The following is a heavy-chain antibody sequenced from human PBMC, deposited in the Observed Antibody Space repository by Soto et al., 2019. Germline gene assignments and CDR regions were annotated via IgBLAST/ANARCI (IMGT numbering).Heavy chain of an antibody. J-gene: IGHJ6*03. CDR3: ARHRFYYYYYMDG. CDR2: IYYSGRT. CDR1: GGSISSSSYY. V-gene: IGHV4-39*01. Sequence: QLQLQESGPGLVKPSETLSLTCTVSGGSISSSSYYWGWILQPPGKGLEWIGSIYYSGRTYYNPSLNSRVTISVDTSKNQFSLKLSSVTAADTAVYYCARHRFYYYYYMDGWGKGTTVTVSS.